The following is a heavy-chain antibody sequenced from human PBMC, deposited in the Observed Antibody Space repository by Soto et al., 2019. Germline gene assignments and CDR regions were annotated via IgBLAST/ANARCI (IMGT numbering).Heavy chain of an antibody. Sequence: EVQLVESGGGLVKPGGSLRLSCVASGFTFSTYTMSWVRQAPGRGLEWVSSITSAGSFTYYADSVKRRFTISRDNSRNTVDLQMDSLRLEDTALYYCARWGTTGGLDFWGQGTLVSVSS. CDR3: ARWGTTGGLDF. CDR2: ITSAGSFT. V-gene: IGHV3-21*02. D-gene: IGHD3-16*01. CDR1: GFTFSTYT. J-gene: IGHJ4*02.